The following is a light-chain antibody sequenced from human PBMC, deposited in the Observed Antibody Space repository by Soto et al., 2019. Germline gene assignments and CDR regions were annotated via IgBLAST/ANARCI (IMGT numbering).Light chain of an antibody. CDR3: CSYAGSSPWV. CDR1: SSDVGSYNL. V-gene: IGLV2-23*01. CDR2: EGS. Sequence: QSALTQPACVSGSPGQSITISCTGTSSDVGSYNLVSWYQQHPGKAPKLMIYEGSNRPSGVSNRFSGSKSGNTASLTISGLQAEDEADYYCCSYAGSSPWVFGGGTKLTVL. J-gene: IGLJ3*02.